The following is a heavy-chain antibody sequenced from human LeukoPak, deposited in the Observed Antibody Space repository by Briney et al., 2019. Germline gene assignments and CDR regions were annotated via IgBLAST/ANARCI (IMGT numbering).Heavy chain of an antibody. CDR3: AKFGGYSSSWYSVGGFKY. CDR1: GFTFSSYA. V-gene: IGHV3-23*01. J-gene: IGHJ4*02. Sequence: GGSLRLSCAASGFTFSSYAMSWVRQAPGKGLEWVSAISGSGGSTYYADSVKGRFTISRDNSKNTLYLQMNSLRAEDTAVYYCAKFGGYSSSWYSVGGFKYWGQGTLVTVSS. D-gene: IGHD6-13*01. CDR2: ISGSGGST.